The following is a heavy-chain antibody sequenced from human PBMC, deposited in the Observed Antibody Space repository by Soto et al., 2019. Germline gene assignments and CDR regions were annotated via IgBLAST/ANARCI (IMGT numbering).Heavy chain of an antibody. CDR2: ISGSGNAT. CDR3: ARDRGSYGYVN. CDR1: GFSFRNNA. J-gene: IGHJ4*02. D-gene: IGHD3-16*01. V-gene: IGHV3-23*01. Sequence: EVLLLESGGGLVQPGGSLRLSCATSGFSFRNNAMTWFRQAPGKGLEWVSSISGSGNATYYADSVKGRFTISRDNFKTTLSLQMNSLTGHDTALYYCARDRGSYGYVNWGQGTLVTVSS.